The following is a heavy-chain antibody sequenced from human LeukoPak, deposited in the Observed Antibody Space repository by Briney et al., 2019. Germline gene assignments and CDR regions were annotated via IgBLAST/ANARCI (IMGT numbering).Heavy chain of an antibody. D-gene: IGHD1-1*01. CDR1: GGSFSGYY. Sequence: SETLSLTCAVYGGSFSGYYWSWIRQPPGKGLEWIGEINHSGSTNYNPSLKSRVTISVDTSKNQFSLKLSSVTAADTAVYYCARVLRTTGTAYYYYYGMDAWGQGTTVTVSS. CDR3: ARVLRTTGTAYYYYYGMDA. V-gene: IGHV4-34*01. J-gene: IGHJ6*02. CDR2: INHSGST.